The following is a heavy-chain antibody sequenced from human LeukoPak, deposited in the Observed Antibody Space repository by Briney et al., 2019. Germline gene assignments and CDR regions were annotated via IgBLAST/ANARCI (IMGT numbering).Heavy chain of an antibody. D-gene: IGHD3-22*01. Sequence: PGGSLRLSCAASGFTFSSYAMHWVRQAPGKGLEWVAVISYDGSNKYYADSVKGRFTISRDNSKNTLYLQMNSLRAEDTAVYYCARDRSTSDSSGYYTEYFQHWGQGTLVTVSS. V-gene: IGHV3-30-3*01. CDR2: ISYDGSNK. CDR1: GFTFSSYA. CDR3: ARDRSTSDSSGYYTEYFQH. J-gene: IGHJ1*01.